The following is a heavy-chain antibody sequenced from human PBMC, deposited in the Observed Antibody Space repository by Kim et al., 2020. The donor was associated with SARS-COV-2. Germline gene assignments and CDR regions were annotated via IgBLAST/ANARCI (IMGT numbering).Heavy chain of an antibody. V-gene: IGHV3-49*02. Sequence: ASVKGRFTISRDDSKSIAYLQMNSLKTEDTAVYYCTRAKRRRYYYYGMDVWGQGTTVTVSS. D-gene: IGHD3-3*01. CDR3: TRAKRRRYYYYGMDV. J-gene: IGHJ6*02.